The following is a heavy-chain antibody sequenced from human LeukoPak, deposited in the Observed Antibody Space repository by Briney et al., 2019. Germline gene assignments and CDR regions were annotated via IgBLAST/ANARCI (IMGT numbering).Heavy chain of an antibody. V-gene: IGHV4-31*03. D-gene: IGHD4-11*01. CDR3: ASSPPPHDYGNPSPDFDY. J-gene: IGHJ4*02. Sequence: SETLSLTCTVSGGSISSGGYYWSWIRQHPGKGLEWIGYIYYSGSTYYNPSLKSRVTISVDTSKNQFSLKLSFVTAADTAVYYCASSPPPHDYGNPSPDFDYWGQGTLVTVSS. CDR1: GGSISSGGYY. CDR2: IYYSGST.